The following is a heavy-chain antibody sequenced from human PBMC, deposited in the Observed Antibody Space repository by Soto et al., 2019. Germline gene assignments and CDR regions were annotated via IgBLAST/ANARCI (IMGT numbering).Heavy chain of an antibody. CDR2: ISSSSSYI. D-gene: IGHD6-19*01. J-gene: IGHJ6*04. CDR1: GFTFSSYS. Sequence: GGSLRLSCAASGFTFSSYSMNWVRQAPGKGLEWVSSISSSSSYIYYADSVKGRFTISRDNAKNSLYLQMNSLRAEDTAVYYWGRFYSRGGPKLGSVYTSYNGMAVGAKGPRVTVPS. CDR3: GRFYSRGGPKLGSVYTSYNGMAV. V-gene: IGHV3-21*01.